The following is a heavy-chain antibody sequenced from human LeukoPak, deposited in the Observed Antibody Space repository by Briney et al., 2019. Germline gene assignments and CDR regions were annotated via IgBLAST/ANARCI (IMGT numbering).Heavy chain of an antibody. CDR1: GGSISSYY. J-gene: IGHJ4*02. D-gene: IGHD3-22*01. V-gene: IGHV4-59*05. CDR2: IYYSGST. Sequence: SETLSLTCTVSGGSISSYYWSWIRQPPGKGLEWIGSIYYSGSTYYNPSLKSRVTISVDTSKSQFSLKLSSVTAADTAVYYCARGIPGYFGTSGYYYEYWGQGTLVTVSS. CDR3: ARGIPGYFGTSGYYYEY.